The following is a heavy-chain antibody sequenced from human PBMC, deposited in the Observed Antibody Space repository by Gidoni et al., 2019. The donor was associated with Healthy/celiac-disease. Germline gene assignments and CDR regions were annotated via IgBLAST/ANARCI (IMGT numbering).Heavy chain of an antibody. V-gene: IGHV3-23*01. CDR3: AKAIRYSGYYTPDY. Sequence: EVQLLESGGGLVQPGGSLRLSCAASGFTFSSYAMSWVRQDPGKGLEWVSAISGSGGSTYYADSVKGRFTISRDNSKNTLYLQMNSLRAEDTAVYYCAKAIRYSGYYTPDYWGQGTLVTVSS. D-gene: IGHD5-12*01. CDR2: ISGSGGST. CDR1: GFTFSSYA. J-gene: IGHJ4*02.